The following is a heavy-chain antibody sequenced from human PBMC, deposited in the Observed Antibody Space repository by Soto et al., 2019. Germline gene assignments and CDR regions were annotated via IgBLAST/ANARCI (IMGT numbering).Heavy chain of an antibody. CDR2: IYWNDDK. CDR3: AHAYYYERAGAFDI. Sequence: PTLVNPTQTLTLTCTFSGFSLSTSGVGVGWIRQPPGKALEWLALIYWNDDKRYSPSLKSRLTITKDTSKNQVVLTMTNMDPVDTATYYRAHAYYYERAGAFDIWGQGTMVTVSS. V-gene: IGHV2-5*01. J-gene: IGHJ3*02. CDR1: GFSLSTSGVG. D-gene: IGHD3-22*01.